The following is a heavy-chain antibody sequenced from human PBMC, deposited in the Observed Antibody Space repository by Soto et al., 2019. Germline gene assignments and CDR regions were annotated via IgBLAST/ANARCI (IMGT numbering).Heavy chain of an antibody. CDR1: GFTFSSYA. J-gene: IGHJ4*02. Sequence: GGSLRLSCAASGFTFSSYAMHWVRQAPGKGLEWVAVISYDGSNKYYADSVKGRFTISRDNAKNSLYLEMNSLRAEDTAVYYCARESEDLTSNFDYWGQGTLVTVSS. CDR2: ISYDGSNK. CDR3: ARESEDLTSNFDY. V-gene: IGHV3-30-3*01.